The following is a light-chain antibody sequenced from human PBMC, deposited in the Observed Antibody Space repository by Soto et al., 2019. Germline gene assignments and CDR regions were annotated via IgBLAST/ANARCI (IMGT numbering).Light chain of an antibody. CDR2: DVS. Sequence: DIQMTQSPSTLSASVGDRVTITCRASQNIGRSLVWHQQKPGKSPKLLISDVSSLASGVPSRFSGSGSGTEFTLTISSVQPDDFATYYCQQYKSYKTFGQGTKVEFK. J-gene: IGKJ1*01. CDR3: QQYKSYKT. CDR1: QNIGRS. V-gene: IGKV1-5*01.